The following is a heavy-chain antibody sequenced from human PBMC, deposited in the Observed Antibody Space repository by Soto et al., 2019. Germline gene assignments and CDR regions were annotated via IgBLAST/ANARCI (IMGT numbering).Heavy chain of an antibody. D-gene: IGHD3-10*01. CDR2: INHSGST. CDR3: ARGNVTMVRGVIRLHYYYYMDV. J-gene: IGHJ6*03. V-gene: IGHV4-34*01. CDR1: GGSFSGYY. Sequence: SETLSLTCAVYGGSFSGYYWSWIRQPPGKGLEWIGEINHSGSTNYNPSLKSRVTISVDTSKNQFSLKLSSVTAADTAVYYCARGNVTMVRGVIRLHYYYYMDVWGKGTTVTVSS.